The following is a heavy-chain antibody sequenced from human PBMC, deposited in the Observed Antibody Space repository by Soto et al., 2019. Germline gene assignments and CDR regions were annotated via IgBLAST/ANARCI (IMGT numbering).Heavy chain of an antibody. J-gene: IGHJ4*02. CDR3: ARGIPYLYDTQYPYFFDY. D-gene: IGHD3-22*01. CDR2: IYYSGDT. Sequence: SETLSLTCTVSGGSISSGDYYWNWIRQPPGKGLEWIGYIYYSGDTYYNPSLKSRVAISLDTSKNHFSLKLSSVTAADTAVYYCARGIPYLYDTQYPYFFDYWGQGTLVTVSS. V-gene: IGHV4-30-4*01. CDR1: GGSISSGDYY.